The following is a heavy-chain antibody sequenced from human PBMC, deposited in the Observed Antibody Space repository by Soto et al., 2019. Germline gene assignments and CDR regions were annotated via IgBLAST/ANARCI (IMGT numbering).Heavy chain of an antibody. V-gene: IGHV1-69*01. J-gene: IGHJ6*02. CDR3: ARSQGSSTSLEIYYYYYYGMDV. CDR1: GGTFGSYA. CDR2: IIPIPGTA. D-gene: IGHD2-2*01. Sequence: QVQLVQSGAEVKKPGSSVKVSCKASGGTFGSYAISWVRQAPGQGLEWMGGIIPIPGTANYAQKFQGRVTMAAYESTSTGYMELSSLRSEDTAVYYCARSQGSSTSLEIYYYYYYGMDVWGQGTTVTVSS.